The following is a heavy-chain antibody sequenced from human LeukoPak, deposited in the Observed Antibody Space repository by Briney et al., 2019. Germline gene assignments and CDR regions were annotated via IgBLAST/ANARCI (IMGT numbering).Heavy chain of an antibody. V-gene: IGHV4-59*01. CDR2: IYYSGST. CDR1: GGSISSYY. J-gene: IGHJ4*02. D-gene: IGHD3-3*01. CDR3: AREWGYEGSGYFDY. Sequence: SGTLSLTCTVPGGSISSYYWSWIRQPPGKGLEWIGYIYYSGSTNYNPSLRGRVTISVDTSKNQFSLKLSAVAAGDTAVYYFAREWGYEGSGYFDYWGEGTLVTVSS.